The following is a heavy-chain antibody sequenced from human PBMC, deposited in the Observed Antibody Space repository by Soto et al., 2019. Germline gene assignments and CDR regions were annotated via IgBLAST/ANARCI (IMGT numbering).Heavy chain of an antibody. Sequence: QVQLVQSGAEVKEPGASVKVSCKASGYTFTSYTISWVRQAPGQGLEWMGRISPYNGNTNYAQKLQGRVTMTTDTSTSIAYMEMRSLRSDDTAVYYCARVVGALGHWFDPWGQGTLVTVSS. V-gene: IGHV1-18*01. CDR2: ISPYNGNT. CDR1: GYTFTSYT. J-gene: IGHJ5*02. D-gene: IGHD1-26*01. CDR3: ARVVGALGHWFDP.